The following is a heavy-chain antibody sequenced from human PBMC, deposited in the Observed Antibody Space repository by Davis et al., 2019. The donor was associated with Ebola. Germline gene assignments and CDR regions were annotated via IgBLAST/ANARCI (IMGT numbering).Heavy chain of an antibody. D-gene: IGHD2-15*01. J-gene: IGHJ4*02. CDR3: ARYCHYTDCSYFDC. CDR2: ISASEGHT. CDR1: GFTFNNYA. Sequence: GESLKISCSASGFTFNNYAMHWVRHVPGKGLEWVSTISASEGHTHYSDSVRGRFTISRDNSKNTLYLQMNSLRAEDTATYYCARYCHYTDCSYFDCWGQGTMVAVSS. V-gene: IGHV3-23*01.